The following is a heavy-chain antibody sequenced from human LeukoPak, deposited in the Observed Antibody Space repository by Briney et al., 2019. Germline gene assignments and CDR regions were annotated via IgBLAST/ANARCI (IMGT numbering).Heavy chain of an antibody. J-gene: IGHJ5*02. CDR2: IKQDGSEK. Sequence: GGSLRLSRAASGFTFSSYWMSWVRQAPGKGLEWVANIKQDGSEKYYVDSVKGRFTISRDNAKHSLYLQMHSLRAEDTAVYYCAKYQLLSVGRNWFDPWGQGTLVTVSS. CDR3: AKYQLLSVGRNWFDP. V-gene: IGHV3-7*01. CDR1: GFTFSSYW. D-gene: IGHD2-2*01.